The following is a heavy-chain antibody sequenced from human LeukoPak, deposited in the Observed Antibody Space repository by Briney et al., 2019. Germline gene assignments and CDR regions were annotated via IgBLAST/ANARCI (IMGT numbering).Heavy chain of an antibody. CDR2: ISSSSIYI. Sequence: GGSLRLSCAASGFTLSSHSMKWVRQAPGKGLQWISSISSSSIYIYYADSVKGRFTISRDNAKNSLYLQMNSLRAEDTGVYYCARDKYCSDDNCDGGSKFDYWGQGTLVTVSS. CDR1: GFTLSSHS. D-gene: IGHD2-15*01. V-gene: IGHV3-21*01. CDR3: ARDKYCSDDNCDGGSKFDY. J-gene: IGHJ4*02.